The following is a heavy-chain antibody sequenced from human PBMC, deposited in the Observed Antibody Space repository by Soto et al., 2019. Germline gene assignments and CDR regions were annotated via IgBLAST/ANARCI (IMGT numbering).Heavy chain of an antibody. J-gene: IGHJ4*02. CDR1: GFTFSSYS. V-gene: IGHV3-48*04. Sequence: PGGSLRLSCVASGFTFSSYSMVWVRQAPGKGLEWVSYIFASSSTIYYADSVKGRFTVSRDNAQNSLFLLTNSLRAEDTAVYYCARDKDWAFDYWGQGTLVTVS. CDR3: ARDKDWAFDY. CDR2: IFASSSTI. D-gene: IGHD3-9*01.